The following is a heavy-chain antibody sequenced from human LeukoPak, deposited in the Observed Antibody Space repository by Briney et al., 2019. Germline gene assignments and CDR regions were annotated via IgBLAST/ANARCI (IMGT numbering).Heavy chain of an antibody. CDR3: ARGYDFWSGPSDAFDI. Sequence: SETLSLTCSVSGGSISSSYWSWIRQPPGRGLEWIGYSYYTGDSNYSPSLKSRVTISVDTSKNQFSLKLSSVTAADTAVYYCARGYDFWSGPSDAFDIWGQGTMVTVSS. J-gene: IGHJ3*02. D-gene: IGHD3-3*01. CDR2: SYYTGDS. V-gene: IGHV4-59*12. CDR1: GGSISSSY.